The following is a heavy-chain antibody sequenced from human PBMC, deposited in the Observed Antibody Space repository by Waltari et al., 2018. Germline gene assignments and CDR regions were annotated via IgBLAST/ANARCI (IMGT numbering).Heavy chain of an antibody. Sequence: QVQLQESGPGLVKPSETLSLPCTVSGGSISSYYWSWIRQPPGKGLEWIGYISYSGSTNYNTSRKSRVTISVDTAKNQCSPKLSSVTAADTAVYYCARERTYGEEIGAFDIWGQGTMVTVSS. J-gene: IGHJ3*02. D-gene: IGHD4-17*01. CDR2: ISYSGST. CDR3: ARERTYGEEIGAFDI. CDR1: GGSISSYY. V-gene: IGHV4-59*01.